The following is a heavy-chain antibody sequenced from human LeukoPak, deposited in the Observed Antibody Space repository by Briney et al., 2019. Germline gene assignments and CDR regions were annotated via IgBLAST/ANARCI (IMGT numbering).Heavy chain of an antibody. CDR2: INPSGGGT. V-gene: IGHV1-46*01. J-gene: IGHJ4*02. D-gene: IGHD5-18*01. CDR3: ARGSLGYSY. Sequence: ASVKDFCKASGYPFTNYFIHRVRQAPGQGLEWMGLINPSGGGTTYAQKFQGRLTMTRDTSTSTVYMELSSLRSEDTAVYYCARGSLGYSYWGQGTLVTVSS. CDR1: GYPFTNYF.